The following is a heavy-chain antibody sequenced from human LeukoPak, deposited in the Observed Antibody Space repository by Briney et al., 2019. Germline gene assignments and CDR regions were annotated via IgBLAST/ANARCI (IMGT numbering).Heavy chain of an antibody. Sequence: KPSETLSLTCTVSGGSISSSSFYWGWIRQPPGKGLEWIGTIFYSGSTYYNPSLRSRVTISVDTSKNQISLDLSSVTAADTAVYYCARHSRGYGSFDYWGQGTLVTVSS. CDR3: ARHSRGYGSFDY. D-gene: IGHD5-12*01. V-gene: IGHV4-39*01. CDR1: GGSISSSSFY. J-gene: IGHJ4*02. CDR2: IFYSGST.